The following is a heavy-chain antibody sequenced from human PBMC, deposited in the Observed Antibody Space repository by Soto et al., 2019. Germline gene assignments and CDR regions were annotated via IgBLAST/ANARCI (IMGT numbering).Heavy chain of an antibody. J-gene: IGHJ4*02. CDR1: GGTFSSYA. CDR3: ARAPLYSSSWKPFDY. CDR2: IIPIFGTA. D-gene: IGHD6-13*01. Sequence: SVKVSCKASGGTFSSYAISRVRQAPGQGLEWMGGIIPIFGTANYAQKFQGRVTITADESTSTAYMELSSLRSEDTAVYYCARAPLYSSSWKPFDYWGQGTLVTVSS. V-gene: IGHV1-69*13.